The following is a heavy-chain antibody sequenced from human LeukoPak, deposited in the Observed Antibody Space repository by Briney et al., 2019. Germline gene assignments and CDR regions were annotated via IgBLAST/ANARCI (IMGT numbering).Heavy chain of an antibody. CDR3: ARGRPYWYFDL. Sequence: GGSLRLSXAASGFIVSSNYMSWVRQAPGKGLEWVSVIYSGGSTYYADSVKGRFTISRDNSKNTLYLQMNSLRAEDTAVYYCARGRPYWYFDLWGRGTLVTVSS. V-gene: IGHV3-53*01. J-gene: IGHJ2*01. CDR2: IYSGGST. CDR1: GFIVSSNY.